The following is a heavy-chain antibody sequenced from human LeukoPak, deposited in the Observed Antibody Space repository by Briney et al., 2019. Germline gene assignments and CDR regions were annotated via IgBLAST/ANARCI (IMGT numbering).Heavy chain of an antibody. CDR3: AREERGSSGPFDY. V-gene: IGHV3-48*04. CDR2: ISSSGSTR. D-gene: IGHD6-19*01. J-gene: IGHJ4*02. Sequence: GGSLRLSCAASGFTFSTYTMNWVRQAPGKGLEWVSYISSSGSTRYYADSVKGRFTISRDNAKNSLYLQMNSLRAEDTAVYYCAREERGSSGPFDYWGQGTLVTVSS. CDR1: GFTFSTYT.